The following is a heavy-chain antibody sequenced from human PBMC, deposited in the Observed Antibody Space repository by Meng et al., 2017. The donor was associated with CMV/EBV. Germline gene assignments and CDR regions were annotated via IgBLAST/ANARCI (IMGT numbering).Heavy chain of an antibody. V-gene: IGHV3-9*01. D-gene: IGHD5-12*01. Sequence: SCAASGFTFDDYAMHWVRQAPGKGLEWVSGISWNSGSIGYADSVKGRFTISRDNAKNSLYLQMNSLRAEDTALYYCAKGRRVATPGGFDYWGQGTLVTVSS. J-gene: IGHJ4*02. CDR1: GFTFDDYA. CDR3: AKGRRVATPGGFDY. CDR2: ISWNSGSI.